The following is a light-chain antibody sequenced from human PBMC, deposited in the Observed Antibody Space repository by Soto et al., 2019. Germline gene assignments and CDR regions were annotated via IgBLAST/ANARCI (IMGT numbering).Light chain of an antibody. Sequence: DIQMTQSPSSLSASVGDRVTITCRASQSISSYLNWYQQKPGKAPKLLIYAASSLQSGVQSRFSGSGSGTDFTLTISSPQPEDFATYYCQQSYSTPITVGQGTRLEIK. V-gene: IGKV1-39*01. CDR3: QQSYSTPIT. J-gene: IGKJ5*01. CDR2: AAS. CDR1: QSISSY.